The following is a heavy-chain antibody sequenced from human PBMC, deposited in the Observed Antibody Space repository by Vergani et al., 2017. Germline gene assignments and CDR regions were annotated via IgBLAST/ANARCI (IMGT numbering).Heavy chain of an antibody. CDR1: GYTFTYRY. V-gene: IGHV1-45*02. CDR2: ISAYNGNT. CDR3: ARVEAGPLYYYYGMDV. J-gene: IGHJ6*02. D-gene: IGHD3-3*01. Sequence: QMQLVQSGAEVKKTGSSVKVSCKASGYTFTYRYLHWVRQAPGQALEWMGWISAYNGNTNYAQKLQGRVTMTTDTYTSTAYMELRSLRSDDTAVYYCARVEAGPLYYYYGMDVWGQGTTVTVSS.